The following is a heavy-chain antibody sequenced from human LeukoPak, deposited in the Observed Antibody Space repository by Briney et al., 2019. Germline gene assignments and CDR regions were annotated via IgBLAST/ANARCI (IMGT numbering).Heavy chain of an antibody. Sequence: GGSLRLSCAASGFTFSNYGMSWVRQAPGKGLVWVSRIYSDGSSTTYADSVKGRFTISRDNAKNTVYLQMNSLRAEDTAVYYCARESGTSRFFDFWGQGTLVTVSS. CDR1: GFTFSNYG. J-gene: IGHJ4*02. CDR2: IYSDGSST. V-gene: IGHV3-74*01. CDR3: ARESGTSRFFDF. D-gene: IGHD6-13*01.